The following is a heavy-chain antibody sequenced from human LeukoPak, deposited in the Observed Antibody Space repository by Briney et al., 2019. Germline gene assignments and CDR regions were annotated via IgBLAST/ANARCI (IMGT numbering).Heavy chain of an antibody. CDR1: GFTFSSYG. D-gene: IGHD1-7*01. J-gene: IGHJ4*02. CDR3: ARKGLGGELGGFDS. CDR2: IRYDGNNK. Sequence: GGSLRLSCAASGFTFSSYGMHWVRQAPGKGLEWVAFIRYDGNNKYYADSVKGRFTVSRDNAKNSLYLQMNSLRVEDTALYHCARKGLGGELGGFDSWGQGTLVTVSS. V-gene: IGHV3-30*02.